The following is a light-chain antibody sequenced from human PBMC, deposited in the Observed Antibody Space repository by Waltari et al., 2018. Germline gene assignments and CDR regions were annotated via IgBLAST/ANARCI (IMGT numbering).Light chain of an antibody. V-gene: IGKV3-20*01. CDR1: QSISRY. CDR2: EAS. CDR3: QNHERLPAT. J-gene: IGKJ1*01. Sequence: IVLTQSPGTLSLSPGERATLSCRASQSISRYLVWYQQKPGQPPRLLIYEASRRATGIPDRFSGSGSGTDFCLTISRLEPEDFGVYYCQNHERLPATFGQGTRVEI.